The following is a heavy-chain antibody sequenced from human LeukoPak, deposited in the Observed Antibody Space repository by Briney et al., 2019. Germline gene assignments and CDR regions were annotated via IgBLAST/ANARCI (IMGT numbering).Heavy chain of an antibody. V-gene: IGHV3-23*01. CDR2: ISVGGGST. Sequence: GGSLRLSCAASGFTFSSYVMTWVRQAPGIGLEWVSTISVGGGSTYYADSVKGRFTISRDNSKNTLHLQMNSLRVGDTAVYYCVTRGTTGTKYLEHWGQGTLVTASS. J-gene: IGHJ4*02. CDR3: VTRGTTGTKYLEH. CDR1: GFTFSSYV. D-gene: IGHD1-1*01.